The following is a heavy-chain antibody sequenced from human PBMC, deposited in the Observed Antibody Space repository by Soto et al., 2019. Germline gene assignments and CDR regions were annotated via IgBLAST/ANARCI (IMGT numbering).Heavy chain of an antibody. Sequence: ASVKVSCKASGYTFTSYDINWVRQATGQGLERMGWMNPYDGNTTYAKKLQGRVTMTRDTSRSTAYMELSSLRSEDTAVYYCARTIVPTTRDAFDIWGQGTMVTVSS. CDR2: MNPYDGNT. D-gene: IGHD2-8*01. V-gene: IGHV1-8*01. CDR3: ARTIVPTTRDAFDI. J-gene: IGHJ3*02. CDR1: GYTFTSYD.